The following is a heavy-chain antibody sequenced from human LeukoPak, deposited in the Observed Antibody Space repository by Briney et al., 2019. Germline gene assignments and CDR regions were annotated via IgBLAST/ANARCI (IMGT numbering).Heavy chain of an antibody. Sequence: GGSLRLSCAASGFIFQNYAMTWVRQAPGKGLEWVSTISTNGGSTYYADSVRGRFTISRDNSRNTLYLQMNSLRAEDTAIYYCAKDRLSNGDPAGYWGQGTLVTVSS. CDR3: AKDRLSNGDPAGY. V-gene: IGHV3-23*01. CDR1: GFIFQNYA. J-gene: IGHJ4*02. CDR2: ISTNGGST. D-gene: IGHD4-17*01.